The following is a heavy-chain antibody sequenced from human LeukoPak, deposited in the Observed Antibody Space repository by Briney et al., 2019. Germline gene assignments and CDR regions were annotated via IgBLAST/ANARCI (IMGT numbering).Heavy chain of an antibody. D-gene: IGHD6-13*01. Sequence: ASVNVSFKASGYTFTSYAMHWVRQAPGQRLEWMGWINAGNGNTKYSQKFQGRVTITRDTSASTAYMELSSLRSEDTAVYYCARPQISGWYGDFDYWGQGTLVTVSS. CDR2: INAGNGNT. CDR1: GYTFTSYA. J-gene: IGHJ4*02. V-gene: IGHV1-3*01. CDR3: ARPQISGWYGDFDY.